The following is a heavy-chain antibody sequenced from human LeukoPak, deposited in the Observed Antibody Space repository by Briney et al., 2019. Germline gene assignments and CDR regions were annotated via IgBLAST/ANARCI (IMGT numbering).Heavy chain of an antibody. CDR3: ARDYSSSWYLSALGWYFDL. CDR2: IKQDGSEK. Sequence: GGSLRLSCAASGFTFSSYWMSWVRQAPGKGLEWVANIKQDGSEKYYVDSVKGRFTISRDNAKSSLYLQMNSLRAEDTAVYYCARDYSSSWYLSALGWYFDLWGRGTLVTVSS. D-gene: IGHD6-13*01. CDR1: GFTFSSYW. J-gene: IGHJ2*01. V-gene: IGHV3-7*01.